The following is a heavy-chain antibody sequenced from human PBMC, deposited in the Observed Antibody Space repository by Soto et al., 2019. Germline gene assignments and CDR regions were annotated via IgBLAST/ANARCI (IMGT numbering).Heavy chain of an antibody. CDR1: GFTFSSYA. CDR2: ISGSGGST. D-gene: IGHD3-10*01. CDR3: EKGLGYYYGSLVFFP. V-gene: IGHV3-23*01. Sequence: SLRLSCAASGFTFSSYAMSWVRQAPGKGLEWVSAISGSGGSTYYADSVKGRFTISRDNSKNTLYLQMNSLRAEDTAVYYCEKGLGYYYGSLVFFPWGQGTLVTVSS. J-gene: IGHJ5*02.